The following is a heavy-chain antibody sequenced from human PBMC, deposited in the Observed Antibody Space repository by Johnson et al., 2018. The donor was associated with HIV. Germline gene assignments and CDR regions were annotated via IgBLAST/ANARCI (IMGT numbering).Heavy chain of an antibody. CDR1: GFTFSNYD. Sequence: VQLVESGGGLVQPGGSLRLSCAASGFTFSNYDMHWVRQPTGKRLEWVSGIATTGDTYYAGSVTGRFTISRENAKNSLYLQLNSLRAGDTALYYCARGSYDGDAFDIWGQGTMVTVSS. V-gene: IGHV3-13*01. J-gene: IGHJ3*02. D-gene: IGHD1-26*01. CDR3: ARGSYDGDAFDI. CDR2: IATTGDT.